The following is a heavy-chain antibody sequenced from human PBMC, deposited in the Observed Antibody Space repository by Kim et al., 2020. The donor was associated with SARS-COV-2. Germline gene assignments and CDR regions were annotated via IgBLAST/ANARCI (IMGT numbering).Heavy chain of an antibody. D-gene: IGHD6-19*01. CDR1: GYTFTSYD. CDR3: ARTKTPHSSGWHSYDY. J-gene: IGHJ4*02. CDR2: MKPNSGKT. Sequence: ASVKVSCKASGYTFTSYDMNWVRQATGQGLEWMGWMKPNSGKTGYAQKFHGRITMTRDTSISTAYMELSSLRSEDTAIYYCARTKTPHSSGWHSYDYWGQGTLVTVSS. V-gene: IGHV1-8*01.